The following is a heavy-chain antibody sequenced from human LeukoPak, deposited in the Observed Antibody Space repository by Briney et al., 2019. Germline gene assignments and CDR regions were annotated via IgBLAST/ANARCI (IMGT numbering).Heavy chain of an antibody. V-gene: IGHV3-21*01. D-gene: IGHD4-17*01. CDR2: ISSSSSYI. Sequence: GGSLRLSCAASGFTFSSYSMNWVRQAPGKGLEWVSSISSSSSYIYYADSVKGRFTISRDNAKNSLYLQMNSLRAQATAVYYCARDGDAYGGNQPDYWGQGTLVTVAS. CDR1: GFTFSSYS. J-gene: IGHJ4*02. CDR3: ARDGDAYGGNQPDY.